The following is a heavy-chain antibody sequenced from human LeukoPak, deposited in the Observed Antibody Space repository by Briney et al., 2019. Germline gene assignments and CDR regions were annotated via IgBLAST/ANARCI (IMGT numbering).Heavy chain of an antibody. Sequence: GRSLRLSCAASGFTFSSYAMHWVRQAPGKGLEWVAVMSYDGSNKYYADSVKGRFTISRDNSKNTLYLQMNSLRAEDTAVYYCARDPAFDCSSTSCYSDAFDIWGQGTMVTVSS. CDR3: ARDPAFDCSSTSCYSDAFDI. CDR2: MSYDGSNK. D-gene: IGHD2-2*01. J-gene: IGHJ3*02. CDR1: GFTFSSYA. V-gene: IGHV3-30*04.